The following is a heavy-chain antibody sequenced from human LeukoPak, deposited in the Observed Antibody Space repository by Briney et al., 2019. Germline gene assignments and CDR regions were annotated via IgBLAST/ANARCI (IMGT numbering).Heavy chain of an antibody. CDR3: ARSCGGGSCNHFYYGMDV. D-gene: IGHD2-15*01. CDR2: IYYSGST. CDR1: NGSISSYY. J-gene: IGHJ6*02. V-gene: IGHV4-59*08. Sequence: SETLSLTCTVSNGSISSYYWSWIRQPPGKGLEWIGFIYYSGSTNYSPSLKSRVTISVDTSKNQYSLKLTSVTAADTAMYYCARSCGGGSCNHFYYGMDVWGQGTTVTVSS.